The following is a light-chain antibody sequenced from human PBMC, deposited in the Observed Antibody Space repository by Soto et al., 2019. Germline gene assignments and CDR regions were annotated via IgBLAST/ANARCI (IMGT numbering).Light chain of an antibody. J-gene: IGLJ2*01. CDR2: DND. V-gene: IGLV1-51*01. CDR1: TSDIGNNY. CDR3: GTWDSSLSAVV. Sequence: QSVLTQPPSVSAAPGQTVTISCSGGTSDIGNNYVSWYQQVPGTAPKLLIKDNDKRPSEIPDRFSGSKSGTSATLDITGLQTGDEANYYCGTWDSSLSAVVFGGGTKLTVL.